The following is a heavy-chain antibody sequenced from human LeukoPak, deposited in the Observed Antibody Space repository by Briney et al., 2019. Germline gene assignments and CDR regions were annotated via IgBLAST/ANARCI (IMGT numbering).Heavy chain of an antibody. CDR1: GGTFSSYA. Sequence: GASVKVSCKASGGTFSSYAIRWVRQAPGQGLEWMGRIIPILGIANYAQKFQGRVTITADKSTSTAYMELSSLRSEDTAVYYCARDRRGGKVQLWLRGSVDYWGQGTLVTVSS. D-gene: IGHD5-18*01. CDR2: IIPILGIA. J-gene: IGHJ4*02. CDR3: ARDRRGGKVQLWLRGSVDY. V-gene: IGHV1-69*04.